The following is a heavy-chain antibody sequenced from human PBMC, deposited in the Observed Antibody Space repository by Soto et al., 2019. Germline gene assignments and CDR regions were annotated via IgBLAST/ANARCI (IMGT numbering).Heavy chain of an antibody. CDR2: LNPNGGST. CDR1: GYTFNNSY. V-gene: IGHV1-46*02. D-gene: IGHD6-13*01. J-gene: IGHJ4*02. CDR3: ARNLAAGDY. Sequence: QVQLVQSGAEVKKPGASVKVSCKASGYTFNNSYIHWVRQAPGQGLEWMALLNPNGGSTNYAQNFQGRVTVTRDTSTSTVYMELTSLTSEDTAVYYCARNLAAGDYWGQGTLVTVSS.